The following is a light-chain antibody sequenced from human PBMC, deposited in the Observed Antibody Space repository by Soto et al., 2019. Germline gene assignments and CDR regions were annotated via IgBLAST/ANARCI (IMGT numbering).Light chain of an antibody. CDR3: QQYGSSPGT. CDR1: QSVSSSY. CDR2: DAS. V-gene: IGKV3-20*01. Sequence: EIVLTQSPGTLSLSPGERATLSCRASQSVSSSYLAWYQQKPGQAPRLLIYDASSRATGIPDRFSGSGSGKDLTHTISRLEPEDIAVYYCQQYGSSPGTFRRGTKVEIK. J-gene: IGKJ1*01.